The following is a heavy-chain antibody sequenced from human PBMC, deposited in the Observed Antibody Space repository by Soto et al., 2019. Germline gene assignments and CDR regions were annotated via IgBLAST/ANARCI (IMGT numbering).Heavy chain of an antibody. CDR1: GYTFTGYY. Sequence: ASVKVSCKASGYTFTGYYMHGVRQAPGQGLEWMGWINPNSGGTNYAQKFQGWVTMTRDTSISTAYMELSRLRSDDTAVYYCARDAGLYGSGSYYRGSNYMDVWGKGTTVTVSS. CDR2: INPNSGGT. V-gene: IGHV1-2*04. J-gene: IGHJ6*03. CDR3: ARDAGLYGSGSYYRGSNYMDV. D-gene: IGHD3-10*01.